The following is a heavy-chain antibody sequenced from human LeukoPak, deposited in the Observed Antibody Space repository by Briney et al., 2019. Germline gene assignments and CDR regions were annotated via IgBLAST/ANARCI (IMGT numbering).Heavy chain of an antibody. Sequence: GGSLRLSCAASGFSFSSYGMHWVRQAPGKRLEWVAFIRFDGSDKYYADSVKGRFTISRDTSKNTLILQLNSLRAEDTAVYYCTKDSTYHYDSSAYYLFDYWGQGTLVTVSS. V-gene: IGHV3-30*02. CDR3: TKDSTYHYDSSAYYLFDY. J-gene: IGHJ4*02. D-gene: IGHD3-22*01. CDR2: IRFDGSDK. CDR1: GFSFSSYG.